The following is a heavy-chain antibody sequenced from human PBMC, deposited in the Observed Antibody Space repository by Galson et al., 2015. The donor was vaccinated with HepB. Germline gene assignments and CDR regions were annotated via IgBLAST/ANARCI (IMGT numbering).Heavy chain of an antibody. J-gene: IGHJ4*02. Sequence: SLRLSCAASGFTFNSYAMSWVRQAPGKGLEWVSAVSGNGGTTYYADSVKGRLTISRDNSKNTLYLRANSLRAEDTAVYYCAKESPYCGSPNCRYYYFDSWGQGFLVTVSS. D-gene: IGHD2-2*01. CDR2: VSGNGGTT. CDR1: GFTFNSYA. V-gene: IGHV3-23*01. CDR3: AKESPYCGSPNCRYYYFDS.